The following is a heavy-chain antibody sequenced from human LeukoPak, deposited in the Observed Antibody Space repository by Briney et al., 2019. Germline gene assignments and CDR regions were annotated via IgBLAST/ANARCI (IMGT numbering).Heavy chain of an antibody. V-gene: IGHV1-69*06. CDR1: GGTFSSYA. CDR3: ARENDSRDPPHFDY. Sequence: SVKVSCKSSGGTFSSYAISWVRQAPGQEREWMGGIITIFGTANYAQKFRGRVTITADKSTRTAYMELSRLRSEDTAVYYCARENDSRDPPHFDYWGQGTLVTVSS. D-gene: IGHD3-16*01. J-gene: IGHJ4*02. CDR2: IITIFGTA.